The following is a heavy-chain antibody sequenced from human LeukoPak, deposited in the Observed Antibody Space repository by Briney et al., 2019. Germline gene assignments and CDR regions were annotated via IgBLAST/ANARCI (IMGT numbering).Heavy chain of an antibody. D-gene: IGHD3-10*01. Sequence: SETLSLTCSLSGVSITNYYWSWIREPPGKGLESSAWFYSSGNTEYDPSLNSRVTISLGTSNNQFSLRLTSVTASDTAVYYCARTGEYSGSGPSWAFDIWGQGTMVTVSS. CDR2: FYSSGNT. CDR1: GVSITNYY. CDR3: ARTGEYSGSGPSWAFDI. J-gene: IGHJ3*02. V-gene: IGHV4-4*09.